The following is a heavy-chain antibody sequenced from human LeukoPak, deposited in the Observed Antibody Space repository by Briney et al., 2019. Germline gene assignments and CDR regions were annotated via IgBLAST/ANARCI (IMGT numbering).Heavy chain of an antibody. CDR1: GFSFNEYA. CDR3: ARHGSGRKYSDPLDY. V-gene: IGHV3-33*08. Sequence: GGSLRLSCAAAGFSFNEYAMHWVRQAPGKGLEWVAVIWRDGSNKYYADSVKGRFTVSRDNPKNTLNLQMDSLRVEDTAVYYCARHGSGRKYSDPLDYWGQGTLVTVSS. D-gene: IGHD1-26*01. J-gene: IGHJ4*02. CDR2: IWRDGSNK.